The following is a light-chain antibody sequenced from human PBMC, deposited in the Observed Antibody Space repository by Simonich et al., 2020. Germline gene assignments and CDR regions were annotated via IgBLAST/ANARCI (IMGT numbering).Light chain of an antibody. V-gene: IGKV1-33*01. CDR2: DAS. CDR1: QDISNY. CDR3: QQYDNLPT. Sequence: DIQMTQSPSSLSASVGDRVTITCQASQDISNYLNWYQQKPGKAPKLLIYDASNFETGVPSRFSGSGSGTDFTSTISSLQPEDIATYYCQQYDNLPTFGGGTKVEIK. J-gene: IGKJ4*01.